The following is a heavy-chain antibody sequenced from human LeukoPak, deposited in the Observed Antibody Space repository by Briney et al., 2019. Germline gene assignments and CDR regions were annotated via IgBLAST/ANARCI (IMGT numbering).Heavy chain of an antibody. J-gene: IGHJ6*02. Sequence: SETLSLTCTVSGGSISSYYWSWIRQPPGKGLEWIGYIYYSGSTNYNPSLKSRVTISVDTSKNQFSLKLSSVTAADTAVYYCARVTTESYYYYYGMDVWGQGTTVTVSS. CDR1: GGSISSYY. V-gene: IGHV4-59*01. CDR2: IYYSGST. D-gene: IGHD1-1*01. CDR3: ARVTTESYYYYYGMDV.